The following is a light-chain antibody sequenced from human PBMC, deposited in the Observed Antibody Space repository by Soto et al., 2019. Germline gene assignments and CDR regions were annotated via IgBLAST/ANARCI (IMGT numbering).Light chain of an antibody. Sequence: EIVLTQSPGTLSLSPGERATLSCRASQSVSSSYLAWYQQKPGQAPRLLIYGASSRATGTPDRLSGSGSGTDFTLTISRREPEDFAVYYCQHYGSSPWTFGQGTKVEIK. V-gene: IGKV3-20*01. J-gene: IGKJ1*01. CDR2: GAS. CDR1: QSVSSSY. CDR3: QHYGSSPWT.